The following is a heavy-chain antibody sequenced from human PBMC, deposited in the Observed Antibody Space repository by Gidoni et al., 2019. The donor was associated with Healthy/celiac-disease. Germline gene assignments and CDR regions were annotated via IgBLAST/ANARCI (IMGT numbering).Heavy chain of an antibody. Sequence: EVQLLESGGGLVQPGGSLQLSGAAAGSTFSSYAMSGVRQAPGKGLEWVSASSGSGGSTYYADTVKGRFTISRDNSKNTLYLQMNSLRAEDTAVYYCAKVRSITMIVVVSWGQGTLVTVSS. V-gene: IGHV3-23*01. CDR2: SSGSGGST. J-gene: IGHJ4*02. CDR3: AKVRSITMIVVVS. D-gene: IGHD3-22*01. CDR1: GSTFSSYA.